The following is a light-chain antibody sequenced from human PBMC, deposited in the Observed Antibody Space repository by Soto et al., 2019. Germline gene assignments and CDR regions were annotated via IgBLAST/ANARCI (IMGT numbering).Light chain of an antibody. CDR1: ENINNW. Sequence: DIQMTQSPSTLSASVGDRVIITCRASENINNWLAWYQQKPGKAPKVLIYKASSLESGVPSRFSGSGSGTDFTLTISSLQPDDFATYYCQQYQSFIWTFGQGTKVEIQ. J-gene: IGKJ1*01. CDR2: KAS. V-gene: IGKV1-5*03. CDR3: QQYQSFIWT.